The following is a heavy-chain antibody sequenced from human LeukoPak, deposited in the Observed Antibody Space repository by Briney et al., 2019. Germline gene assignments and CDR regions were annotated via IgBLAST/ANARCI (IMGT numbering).Heavy chain of an antibody. V-gene: IGHV3-74*01. J-gene: IGHJ3*02. CDR2: IDSDGSST. Sequence: GGSLRLSCAASGFTFSSYWMHWVRQAPGKGLVWVSRIDSDGSSTSYADSVKGRFTISRDNAKNTLYLQMNSLRAEDTAVYYCARGGDYWEAAFDIWGQGTMVTVSS. D-gene: IGHD2-21*02. CDR3: ARGGDYWEAAFDI. CDR1: GFTFSSYW.